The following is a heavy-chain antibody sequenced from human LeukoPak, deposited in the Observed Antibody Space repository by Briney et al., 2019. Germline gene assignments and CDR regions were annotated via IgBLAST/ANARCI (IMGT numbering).Heavy chain of an antibody. V-gene: IGHV4-38-2*02. D-gene: IGHD6-6*01. CDR2: IYHSGST. Sequence: SETLSLTCTVSGYSISSGYYWGWIRQPPGKGLEWIGSIYHSGSTYYNPSLKSRITISVDTSKNQFSLKLSSVTAADTAVYFCARAIAARRRVGWDYFDYWGQGTLVTVSS. CDR3: ARAIAARRRVGWDYFDY. CDR1: GYSISSGYY. J-gene: IGHJ4*02.